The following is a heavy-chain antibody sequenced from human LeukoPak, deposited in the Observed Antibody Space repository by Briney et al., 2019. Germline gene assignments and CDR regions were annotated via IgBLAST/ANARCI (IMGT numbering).Heavy chain of an antibody. Sequence: GESLKISCKGSGYTFTNYRIGWVRQMPGKGLEWMGIIHPGDSATRYSPSFQGQVTISADKSISTAYLQWSSLKASDTAMYYCARQVGATLYSDYWGQGTLVTVSS. J-gene: IGHJ4*02. D-gene: IGHD1-26*01. CDR3: ARQVGATLYSDY. CDR1: GYTFTNYR. CDR2: IHPGDSAT. V-gene: IGHV5-51*01.